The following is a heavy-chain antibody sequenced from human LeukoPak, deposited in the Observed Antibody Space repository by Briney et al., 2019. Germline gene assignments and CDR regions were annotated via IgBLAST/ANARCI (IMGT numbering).Heavy chain of an antibody. Sequence: GGSLRLSCAASKFIFSNYWMSWVRQAPGKGLEWVAYIKKTGSETYYADSVKGRFTITRDNARNSLFLQMNSLRAEDTAVYYCAREDGYCSGGNCYSYFDSWGQGALVTVSS. V-gene: IGHV3-7*01. J-gene: IGHJ4*02. CDR3: AREDGYCSGGNCYSYFDS. CDR2: IKKTGSET. CDR1: KFIFSNYW. D-gene: IGHD2-15*01.